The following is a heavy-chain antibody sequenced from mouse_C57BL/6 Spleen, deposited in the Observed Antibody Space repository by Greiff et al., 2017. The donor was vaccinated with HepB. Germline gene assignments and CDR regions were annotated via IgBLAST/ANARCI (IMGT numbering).Heavy chain of an antibody. Sequence: QVQLKQPGAELVMPGASVKLSCKASGYTFTSYWMHWVKQRPGQGLEWIGEIDPSDSYTNYNQKFKGKSTLTVDKSSSTAYMQLSSLTSEDSAVYYCARPGSNYFDYWGQGTTLTVSS. V-gene: IGHV1-69*01. CDR1: GYTFTSYW. D-gene: IGHD1-1*01. J-gene: IGHJ2*01. CDR2: IDPSDSYT. CDR3: ARPGSNYFDY.